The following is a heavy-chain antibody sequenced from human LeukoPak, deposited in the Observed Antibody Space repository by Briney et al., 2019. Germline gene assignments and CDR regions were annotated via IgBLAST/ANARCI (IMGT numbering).Heavy chain of an antibody. V-gene: IGHV3-30*18. CDR1: GFTFSTYG. Sequence: GGSLRLSCAASGFTFSTYGMHWVRQAPGKGLEWVAVISNDGGNKYYADSVKGRFTISRDNSKSTLYVQMNGLRAEDTAVYYCAKDWGAGGSALTFWGQGTLVTVSS. CDR2: ISNDGGNK. J-gene: IGHJ4*02. CDR3: AKDWGAGGSALTF. D-gene: IGHD3-10*01.